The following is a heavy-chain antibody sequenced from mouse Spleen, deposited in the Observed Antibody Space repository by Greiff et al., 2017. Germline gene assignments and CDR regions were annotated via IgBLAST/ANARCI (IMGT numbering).Heavy chain of an antibody. Sequence: QVQLQQPGAELVKPGASVKMSCKASGYTFTSYWITWVKQRPGQGLEWIGDIYPGSGSTNYNEKFKSKATLTVDTSSSTAYMQLSSLTSEDAAVYYSARGIRAVGMDYWGQGTSVTVSS. CDR3: ARGIRAVGMDY. V-gene: IGHV1-55*01. CDR2: IYPGSGST. D-gene: IGHD1-1*01. J-gene: IGHJ4*01. CDR1: GYTFTSYW.